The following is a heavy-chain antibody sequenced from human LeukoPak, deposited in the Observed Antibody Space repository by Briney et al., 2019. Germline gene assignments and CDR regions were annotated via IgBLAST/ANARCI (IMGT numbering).Heavy chain of an antibody. CDR1: GFTFSNYG. V-gene: IGHV3-23*01. Sequence: GGSLRLSCAASGFTFSNYGMSWVRQAPGKGLEWVSVISGSGGSTYYADSVKGRFTVSRDNSKNTLYLQMNSLRAEDTAVYYCAKGQQWIQLWLLYFDYWGQGTLVTVSS. CDR3: AKGQQWIQLWLLYFDY. J-gene: IGHJ4*02. CDR2: ISGSGGST. D-gene: IGHD5-18*01.